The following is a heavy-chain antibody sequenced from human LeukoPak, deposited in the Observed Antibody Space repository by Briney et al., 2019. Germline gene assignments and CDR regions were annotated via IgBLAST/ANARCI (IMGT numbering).Heavy chain of an antibody. CDR1: GYTFTSYG. CDR2: ISAYNGNT. J-gene: IGHJ6*04. CDR3: ARDGCSSTSCYGYGMDV. D-gene: IGHD2-2*01. V-gene: IGHV1-18*04. Sequence: ASVKVSCKASGYTFTSYGISWVRQAPGQGLEWMGWISAYNGNTNYAQKLQGRVTMTTGTSTSTAYMELRSLRSDDTAVYYCARDGCSSTSCYGYGMDVCGKGTTVTVSS.